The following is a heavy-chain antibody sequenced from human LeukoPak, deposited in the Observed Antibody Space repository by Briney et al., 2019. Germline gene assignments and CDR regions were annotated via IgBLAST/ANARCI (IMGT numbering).Heavy chain of an antibody. V-gene: IGHV4-39*07. Sequence: SETLSLTCTVSGGSISSSSYSWGWIRQPPGKGLQWIGNIYYTGSTFYNPSLKSRVTISLDTSKHQFSLKLSSVTAADTAVYYCAREPRDYDFWSGSFDYWGQGTLVTVSS. D-gene: IGHD3-3*01. CDR2: IYYTGST. CDR3: AREPRDYDFWSGSFDY. J-gene: IGHJ4*02. CDR1: GGSISSSSYS.